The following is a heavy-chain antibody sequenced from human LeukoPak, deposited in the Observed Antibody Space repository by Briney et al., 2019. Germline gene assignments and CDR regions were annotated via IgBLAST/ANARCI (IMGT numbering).Heavy chain of an antibody. J-gene: IGHJ2*01. V-gene: IGHV4-34*01. CDR1: GGSFSGYY. CDR2: INHSGST. CDR3: ARDLIFAKWYLDL. Sequence: PSETLSLTCAVYGGSFSGYYWSWIRQPPGKGLEWIGEINHSGSTNYNPSLKSRVTISVDTSKNQFSLKLNSVTAADTAVYYCARDLIFAKWYLDLWGRGTLVTVSS.